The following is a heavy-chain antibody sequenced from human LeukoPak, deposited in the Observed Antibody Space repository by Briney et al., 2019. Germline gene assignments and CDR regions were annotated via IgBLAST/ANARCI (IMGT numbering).Heavy chain of an antibody. CDR2: ISSSSSYI. D-gene: IGHD3/OR15-3a*01. Sequence: PGGSLRLSCAASGFTFSSYSMNWVRQAPGKGLEWVSSISSSSSYIYYADSVKGRFTISRDNAKNSLYLQMNSLRAEDTAVYYCASAPILGLPSWDYYYMDVWGKGTTVTISS. CDR3: ASAPILGLPSWDYYYMDV. CDR1: GFTFSSYS. V-gene: IGHV3-21*01. J-gene: IGHJ6*03.